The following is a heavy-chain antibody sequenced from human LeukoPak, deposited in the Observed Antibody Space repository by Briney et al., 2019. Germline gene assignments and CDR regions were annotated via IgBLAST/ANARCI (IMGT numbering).Heavy chain of an antibody. V-gene: IGHV3-23*01. CDR2: LSGSGGNT. Sequence: GGSLRLSCAASGFTFSDYAMSWVRQAPGKGLQWVSTLSGSGGNTFYADSVKGRFTISRDNSNNTLYLQMNSLRAEDTAVYYCARSHSPPGIAVAGIPMYWYFDLWGRGTLVTVSS. CDR1: GFTFSDYA. CDR3: ARSHSPPGIAVAGIPMYWYFDL. D-gene: IGHD6-19*01. J-gene: IGHJ2*01.